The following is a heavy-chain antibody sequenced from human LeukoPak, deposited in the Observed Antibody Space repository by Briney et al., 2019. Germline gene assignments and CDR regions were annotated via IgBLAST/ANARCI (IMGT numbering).Heavy chain of an antibody. CDR2: ISYDGSNK. Sequence: GGSLRLSCAASGFTFSSYAMHWVRQAPGKGLEWVAVISYDGSNKYYADFVKGRFTISRDNSKNTLYLQMNSLRAEDTAVYYCARVLNYVPGDYWGQGTLVTVSS. V-gene: IGHV3-30-3*01. J-gene: IGHJ4*02. CDR3: ARVLNYVPGDY. D-gene: IGHD3-16*01. CDR1: GFTFSSYA.